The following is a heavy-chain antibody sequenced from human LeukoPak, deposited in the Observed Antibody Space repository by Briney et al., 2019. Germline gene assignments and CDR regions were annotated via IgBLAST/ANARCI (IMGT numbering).Heavy chain of an antibody. Sequence: GGSLRLSRAASGFTFSSYAMHWVRQAPGKGLEYVSAISSNGGSTYYANSVKGRFTISRDNSKNTLYLQMGSLRAEDMAVYYCARDDSSGLRAYYFEYWGQGTLVTVSS. CDR3: ARDDSSGLRAYYFEY. CDR1: GFTFSSYA. V-gene: IGHV3-64*01. J-gene: IGHJ4*02. CDR2: ISSNGGST. D-gene: IGHD3-22*01.